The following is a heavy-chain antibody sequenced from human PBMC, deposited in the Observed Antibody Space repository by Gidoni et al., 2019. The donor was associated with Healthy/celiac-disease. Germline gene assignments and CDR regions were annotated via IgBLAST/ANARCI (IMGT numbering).Heavy chain of an antibody. CDR2: IYYSGST. D-gene: IGHD3-10*01. CDR3: ASGKTSGSLSTYYYGMDV. CDR1: GGSISSSRYY. J-gene: IGHJ6*02. V-gene: IGHV4-39*01. Sequence: QLQLQESGPGLVKPSETLSLTCTVSGGSISSSRYYLGWIRQPPGKGLEWIGSIYYSGSTYYNPSLKSRVTISVDTSKNQFSLKLSSVTAADTAVYYCASGKTSGSLSTYYYGMDVWGQGTTVTVSS.